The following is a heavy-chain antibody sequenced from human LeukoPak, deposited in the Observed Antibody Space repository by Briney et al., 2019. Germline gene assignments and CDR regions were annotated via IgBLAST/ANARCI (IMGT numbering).Heavy chain of an antibody. J-gene: IGHJ2*01. V-gene: IGHV4-4*07. CDR3: ARDRRRWLQSPYFDL. Sequence: PSETLSLTCTVSGGSISSYYWSWIRQPAGKGLEWIRRIYTSGSTNYNPSLKSRVTMSVDTSKNQFSLKLSSVTAADTAVYYCARDRRRWLQSPYFDLWGRGTLVTVSS. CDR1: GGSISSYY. CDR2: IYTSGST. D-gene: IGHD5-24*01.